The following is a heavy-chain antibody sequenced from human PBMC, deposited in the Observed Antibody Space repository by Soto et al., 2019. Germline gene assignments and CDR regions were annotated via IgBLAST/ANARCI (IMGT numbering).Heavy chain of an antibody. D-gene: IGHD5-12*01. CDR1: GFTFSSYA. V-gene: IGHV3-30-3*01. J-gene: IGHJ5*02. CDR3: ARDLRDTGIVATIRWYNWFDP. CDR2: ISYDGSNK. Sequence: GGSLRLSCAASGFTFSSYAMHWVRQAPGKGLEWVAVISYDGSNKYYADSVKGRFTISRDNSKNTLYLQMNSLRAEDTAVYYCARDLRDTGIVATIRWYNWFDPWGQGTLVTVSS.